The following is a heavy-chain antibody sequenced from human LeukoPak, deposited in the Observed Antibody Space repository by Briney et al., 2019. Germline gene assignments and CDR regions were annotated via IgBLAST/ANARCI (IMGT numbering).Heavy chain of an antibody. CDR2: IYYSGST. CDR1: AGSISSYY. D-gene: IGHD3-10*01. CDR3: ASNYYGSGSLDY. V-gene: IGHV4-59*01. Sequence: SETLSLTCTVSAGSISSYYWSWIRQPPGNGLEWIGYIYYSGSTNYNPSLKSRVTISVDTYKNQFSLKLSSVSAADTAVYYCASNYYGSGSLDYWGQGNLVTVFS. J-gene: IGHJ4*02.